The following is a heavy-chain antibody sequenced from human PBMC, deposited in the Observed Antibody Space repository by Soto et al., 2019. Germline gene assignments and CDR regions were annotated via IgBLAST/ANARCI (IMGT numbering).Heavy chain of an antibody. Sequence: SETLSLTCTVSDGHIFDYFWSWIRQPPGKGLEWIGYVYSSGRTSYNPSLRSRVTISVDTSNNQFSLDLSSVTAADTAVYYCARGSELWPYWGQGTLVTVSS. CDR2: VYSSGRT. J-gene: IGHJ4*02. CDR1: DGHIFDYF. V-gene: IGHV4-59*01. CDR3: ARGSELWPY. D-gene: IGHD5-18*01.